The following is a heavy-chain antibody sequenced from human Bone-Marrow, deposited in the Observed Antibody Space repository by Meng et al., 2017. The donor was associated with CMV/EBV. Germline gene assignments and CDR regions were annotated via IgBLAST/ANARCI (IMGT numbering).Heavy chain of an antibody. D-gene: IGHD3-22*01. CDR3: ARDHYDSSGYYYVGELDAFDI. V-gene: IGHV1-8*02. J-gene: IGHJ3*02. CDR2: MNPNSGNT. CDR1: GYTFTSYD. Sequence: ASVKVSCKASGYTFTSYDINWVRQATGQGLEWMGWMNPNSGNTGYAQKFQGRVTMTTDTSTSTAYMELRSLRSDDTAVYYCARDHYDSSGYYYVGELDAFDIWGQGTMVTVSS.